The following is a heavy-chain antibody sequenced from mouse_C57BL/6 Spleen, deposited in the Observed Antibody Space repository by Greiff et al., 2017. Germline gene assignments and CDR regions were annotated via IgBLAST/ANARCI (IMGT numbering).Heavy chain of an antibody. CDR3: TRGGRIYYDYEVWFAY. J-gene: IGHJ3*01. V-gene: IGHV14-4*01. CDR2: IDPENGDT. CDR1: GFNIQDDY. Sequence: VQLQQSGAELVRPGASVKLSCTASGFNIQDDYMHWVKQRPEQGLEWIGWIDPENGDTEYASKFQGKATITADTSSNTAYLQLSSLTSEDTAVYYCTRGGRIYYDYEVWFAYWGQGTLVTVSA. D-gene: IGHD2-4*01.